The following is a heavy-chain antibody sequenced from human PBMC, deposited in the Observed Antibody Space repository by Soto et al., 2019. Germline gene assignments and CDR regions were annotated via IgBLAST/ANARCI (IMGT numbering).Heavy chain of an antibody. CDR2: IIPLFGTV. Sequence: QVQLLQSGAELKRPGSSVKVSCKASGETFSTFAITWVRQAPGHGPEWMGGIIPLFGTVHYARRFEDRVTMTADESTSTAYMELRSLTSEDTAIYYCARGSPCSTTTCSLNEVWFDPWGQGTLVTVST. CDR3: ARGSPCSTTTCSLNEVWFDP. V-gene: IGHV1-69*01. CDR1: GETFSTFA. J-gene: IGHJ5*02. D-gene: IGHD1-1*01.